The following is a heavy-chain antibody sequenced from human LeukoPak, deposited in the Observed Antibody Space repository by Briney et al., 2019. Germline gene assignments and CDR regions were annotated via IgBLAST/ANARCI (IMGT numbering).Heavy chain of an antibody. Sequence: GGSLRLSCAASGFTFSTSPMHWVRQAPGKGLEWVTVISYDGSSQYYADPVKGRFTISRDNSKHTLYLQMNSLRTEDTAVYYCARGFGSAWYHDNGGQGTLVTVSS. CDR3: ARGFGSAWYHDN. D-gene: IGHD6-19*01. CDR1: GFTFSTSP. CDR2: ISYDGSSQ. J-gene: IGHJ4*02. V-gene: IGHV3-30-3*01.